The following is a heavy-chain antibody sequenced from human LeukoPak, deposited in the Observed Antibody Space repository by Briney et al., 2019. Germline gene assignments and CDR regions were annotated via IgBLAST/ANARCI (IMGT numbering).Heavy chain of an antibody. D-gene: IGHD3-10*01. V-gene: IGHV3-7*01. CDR3: AKVAKYYYGSETYYFFEH. CDR1: RFTFTTYW. Sequence: PGGSLRLSCAASRFTFTTYWMTWVRQAPGKGLEWVASINQDGTEKYYVDSVKGRFTISRDNAKNSLYLQMNSLRVEDTAVFYCAKVAKYYYGSETYYFFEHWGQGTPVTASS. J-gene: IGHJ4*02. CDR2: INQDGTEK.